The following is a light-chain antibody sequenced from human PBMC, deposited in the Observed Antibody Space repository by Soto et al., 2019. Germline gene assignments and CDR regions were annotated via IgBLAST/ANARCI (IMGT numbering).Light chain of an antibody. J-gene: IGKJ5*01. V-gene: IGKV3-11*01. Sequence: EILLTQSPATLSLSPGERDTLSCRASQSIHTSLAWYQQKSGKPPRLVIYDSTLRANGVPDRFGGSRSGTEFTLTINSLEPEDFAVYYCQQRNVWPPITFGQGTRLEIK. CDR2: DST. CDR3: QQRNVWPPIT. CDR1: QSIHTS.